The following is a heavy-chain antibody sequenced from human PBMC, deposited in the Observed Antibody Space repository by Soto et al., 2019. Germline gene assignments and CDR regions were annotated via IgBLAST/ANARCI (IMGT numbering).Heavy chain of an antibody. CDR3: ARPNMWYGKIQD. V-gene: IGHV4-59*01. CDR2: MFYSGTT. J-gene: IGHJ1*01. Sequence: QVQLQESGPGLVKPSETLSLTCTVSGASMIGNYWTWVRQPPGKGLEWIGNMFYSGTTNYNPSLKSRVTMSLDTSRNQFSLRLSSVTAADTAVYYCARPNMWYGKIQDWGQGTLVTVSS. D-gene: IGHD2-15*01. CDR1: GASMIGNY.